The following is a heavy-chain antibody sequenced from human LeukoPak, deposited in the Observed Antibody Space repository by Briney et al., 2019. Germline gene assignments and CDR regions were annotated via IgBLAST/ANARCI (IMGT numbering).Heavy chain of an antibody. CDR2: IKKDGSEK. J-gene: IGHJ4*02. D-gene: IGHD3-10*01. V-gene: IGHV3-7*03. Sequence: PGGSLRLSCAASGFTFSSYWMTWLRQAPGKGLEWVANIKKDGSEKSYVDSVKGRFTISRDNAKNTLYLQMNSLRAEDTAIYYCASHLITMVRGVLVNWGQGTLVTVSS. CDR1: GFTFSSYW. CDR3: ASHLITMVRGVLVN.